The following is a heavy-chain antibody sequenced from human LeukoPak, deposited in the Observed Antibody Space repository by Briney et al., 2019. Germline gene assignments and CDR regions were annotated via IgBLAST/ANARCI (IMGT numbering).Heavy chain of an antibody. V-gene: IGHV1-46*01. D-gene: IGHD2-15*01. Sequence: ASVKVSCKASGYTFTSYYMHWVRQAPGQGLEWMGIINPSGGSTSYAQKFQGRVTMTRDTSTSTVYMELSSLRSEDTAVYYCAREYCSGGGCYREYYFDYWGQGTLVTVSS. CDR1: GYTFTSYY. J-gene: IGHJ4*02. CDR2: INPSGGST. CDR3: AREYCSGGGCYREYYFDY.